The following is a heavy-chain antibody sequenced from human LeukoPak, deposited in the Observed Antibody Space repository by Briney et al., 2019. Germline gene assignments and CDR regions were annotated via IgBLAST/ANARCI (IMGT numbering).Heavy chain of an antibody. CDR2: ISSSGSTI. V-gene: IGHV3-48*03. D-gene: IGHD6-19*01. Sequence: GGSLRLSCAASGFTFSSYEMNWVRQAPGKGLEWVSYISSSGSTIYYADSVKGRFTISRDNSKNTLYLQMNSLRAEDTAVYHCAKTLDSSQWLVSYYYYYMDVWGKGTTVTVSS. J-gene: IGHJ6*03. CDR3: AKTLDSSQWLVSYYYYYMDV. CDR1: GFTFSSYE.